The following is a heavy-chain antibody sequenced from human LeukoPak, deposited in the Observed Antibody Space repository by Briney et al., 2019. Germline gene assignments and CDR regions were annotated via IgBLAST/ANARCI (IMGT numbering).Heavy chain of an antibody. CDR2: INPNSGGT. CDR3: ARDRDPHYYDSSSPVRYAFDI. J-gene: IGHJ3*02. CDR1: GYTFTGYY. D-gene: IGHD3-22*01. Sequence: ASVKVSCKASGYTFTGYYMHWVRQAPGQGLEWMGWINPNSGGTNYAQKFQGWVTMTRDTSISTAYMELSRLRSDDTAVYYCARDRDPHYYDSSSPVRYAFDIWGQGTMVTVSS. V-gene: IGHV1-2*04.